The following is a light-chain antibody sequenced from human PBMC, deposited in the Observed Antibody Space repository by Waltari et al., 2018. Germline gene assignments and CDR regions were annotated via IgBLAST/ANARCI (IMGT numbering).Light chain of an antibody. V-gene: IGKV3-20*01. Sequence: EIVLTQSPGTLSWSPGERATLSCRASQSVTSNSLGWYQQKPGQAPRLLIYGASSRATGIGDRFSGSGSGTDFILTISRLESEDFAVYYCQQYGTSPYTLGQGTKLEIK. CDR1: QSVTSNS. CDR3: QQYGTSPYT. J-gene: IGKJ2*01. CDR2: GAS.